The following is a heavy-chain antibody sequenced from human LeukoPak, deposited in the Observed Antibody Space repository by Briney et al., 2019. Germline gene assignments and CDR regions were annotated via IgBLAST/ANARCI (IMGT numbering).Heavy chain of an antibody. D-gene: IGHD2-15*01. CDR2: IYYSGST. Sequence: PSETLSLTCTVSGGSTSSYHWSWIRQPPGKGLEWIGYIYYSGSTNYNPSLKSRVTISVDTSKNQFSLKLSSVTAADTAVYYCARVKGGYCSGGSCYWFDPWGQGTLVTVSS. CDR1: GGSTSSYH. CDR3: ARVKGGYCSGGSCYWFDP. J-gene: IGHJ5*02. V-gene: IGHV4-59*01.